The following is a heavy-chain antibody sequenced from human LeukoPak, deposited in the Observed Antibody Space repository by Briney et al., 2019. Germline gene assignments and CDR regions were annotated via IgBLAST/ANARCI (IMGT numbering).Heavy chain of an antibody. V-gene: IGHV4-61*02. CDR1: GGSISSGSYY. D-gene: IGHD1-20*01. CDR3: ARGPFHIT. J-gene: IGHJ4*02. Sequence: SETLSLTCTVSGGSISSGSYYWSWIRQPAGKALEWIGRIYTSGSTNYNPSLKSRVTISVDTSKNQFSLKLSSVTAADTAVYYCARGPFHITWGQGTLVTVSS. CDR2: IYTSGST.